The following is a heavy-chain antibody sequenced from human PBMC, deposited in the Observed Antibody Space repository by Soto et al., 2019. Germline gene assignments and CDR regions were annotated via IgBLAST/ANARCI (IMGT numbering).Heavy chain of an antibody. V-gene: IGHV4-30-4*01. CDR3: ARGGRTTGLCFDP. J-gene: IGHJ5*02. D-gene: IGHD4-4*01. CDR2: IYYSGST. Sequence: SETLSLTCTVSGGSISSGDYYWSWIRQPPGKGLEWIGYIYYSGSTYYNPSLKSRVTISVDTSKNQFSLKLSSVTAADTAVYYCARGGRTTGLCFDPWGQGTLVTVSS. CDR1: GGSISSGDYY.